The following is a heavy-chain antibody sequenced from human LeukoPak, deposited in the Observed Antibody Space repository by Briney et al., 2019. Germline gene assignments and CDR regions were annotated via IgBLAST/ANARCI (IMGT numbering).Heavy chain of an antibody. Sequence: SSETLSLTCTVSDGATTGYYWGWIRQPPGKGLGWIGHIHYGGSTNYNPSLKGRVTISVDTSKNHFSLKLTSVTAADTAVYYCARGYSTSWTYYFDYWGQGALVTVSS. CDR3: ARGYSTSWTYYFDY. CDR1: DGATTGYY. V-gene: IGHV4-59*01. D-gene: IGHD6-13*01. CDR2: IHYGGST. J-gene: IGHJ4*02.